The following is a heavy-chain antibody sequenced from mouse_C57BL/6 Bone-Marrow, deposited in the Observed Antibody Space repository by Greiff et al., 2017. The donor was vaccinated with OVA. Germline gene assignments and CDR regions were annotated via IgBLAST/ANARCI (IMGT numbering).Heavy chain of an antibody. J-gene: IGHJ2*01. V-gene: IGHV1-63*01. CDR2: IYPGGGYT. D-gene: IGHD2-3*01. Sequence: QVQLKESGAELVRPGTSVKMSCKASGYTFTNYWIGWAKQRPGHGLELIGDIYPGGGYTNYNEKFKGKATLTADKSSSTAYMQFSSLTSEDSAIYYCARGGWFDYWGQGTTLTVSS. CDR3: ARGGWFDY. CDR1: GYTFTNYW.